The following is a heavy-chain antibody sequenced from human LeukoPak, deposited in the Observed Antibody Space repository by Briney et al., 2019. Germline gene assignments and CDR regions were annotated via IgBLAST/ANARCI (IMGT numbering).Heavy chain of an antibody. D-gene: IGHD2-15*01. J-gene: IGHJ5*02. CDR3: AKVVAATSNWFDP. Sequence: SETLSLTCTVSGGSISTSSYYWGWIRQPPGKGLEWIGSIYHSGSTYYNPSLKSRVTISVDTSKNQFSLKLSSVTAADTAVYYCAKVVAATSNWFDPWGQGTLVTVSS. V-gene: IGHV4-39*07. CDR2: IYHSGST. CDR1: GGSISTSSYY.